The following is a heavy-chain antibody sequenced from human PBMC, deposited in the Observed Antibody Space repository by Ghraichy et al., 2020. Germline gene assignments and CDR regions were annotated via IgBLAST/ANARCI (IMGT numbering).Heavy chain of an antibody. J-gene: IGHJ4*02. D-gene: IGHD2-2*01. Sequence: LTCGASRFTFSNYAMAWVRQAPGKGLEWVSTVSGSGGTTSYADSVKGRFTISRDNSKDTLYLQMNSLRAEDTAVYFCTKLGLPPAATFDYWGQGTLVIVSS. CDR1: RFTFSNYA. V-gene: IGHV3-23*01. CDR2: VSGSGGTT. CDR3: TKLGLPPAATFDY.